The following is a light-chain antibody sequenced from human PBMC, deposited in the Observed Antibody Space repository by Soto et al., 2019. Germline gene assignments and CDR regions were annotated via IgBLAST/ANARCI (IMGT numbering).Light chain of an antibody. Sequence: EIVLTQSPGTLSLSPGERATLSCRASQSISSNYLAWYQQKPGQAPMLLIYGASSRATGIPDRFSGSGSGTDFTLTISRLEPEECAVYYCQQYGDSPYTFGQGTKLEIK. CDR3: QQYGDSPYT. V-gene: IGKV3-20*01. CDR1: QSISSNY. CDR2: GAS. J-gene: IGKJ2*01.